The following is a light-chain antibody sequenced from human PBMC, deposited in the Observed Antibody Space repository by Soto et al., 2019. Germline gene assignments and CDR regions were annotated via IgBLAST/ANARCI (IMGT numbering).Light chain of an antibody. Sequence: DVQMTQSPSTLSASVGDRVSITGRGSHSINSLLAWYQQKPGKAPKLLIFDASTLESGVPSRFSGRGSETEFTLTISSLQPDDFATYYCQQYNSYSPATFGQGTKVDI. CDR2: DAS. V-gene: IGKV1-5*01. CDR3: QQYNSYSPAT. CDR1: HSINSL. J-gene: IGKJ1*01.